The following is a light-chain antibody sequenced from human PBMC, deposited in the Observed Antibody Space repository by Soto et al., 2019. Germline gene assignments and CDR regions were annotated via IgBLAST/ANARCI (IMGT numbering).Light chain of an antibody. V-gene: IGKV1-33*01. J-gene: IGKJ5*01. CDR3: QQYDNLPIT. CDR1: QDISNY. Sequence: DIQMTQSPSSLSVSVGDRVTITCQASQDISNYLNWYQQKPGKAPKLLIYDASNLETGVPSRFSGSGSGTDFTFTISSLQPEDIATYYCQQYDNLPITFGQGTRLEIK. CDR2: DAS.